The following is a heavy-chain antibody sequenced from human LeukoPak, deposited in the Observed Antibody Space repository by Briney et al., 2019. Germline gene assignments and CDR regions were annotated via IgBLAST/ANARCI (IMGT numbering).Heavy chain of an antibody. CDR2: IYDSLST. CDR3: ARRSWYVDY. D-gene: IGHD6-13*01. V-gene: IGHV4-59*01. Sequence: PSETLSLTCTVSGGSMSTYYWSWIRQPPGKGLEWIGYIYDSLSTDYNPSLKSRVTISVDMSKNQFSPKLTSVTAADTAVYYCARRSWYVDYWGQGTLVTVSS. J-gene: IGHJ4*02. CDR1: GGSMSTYY.